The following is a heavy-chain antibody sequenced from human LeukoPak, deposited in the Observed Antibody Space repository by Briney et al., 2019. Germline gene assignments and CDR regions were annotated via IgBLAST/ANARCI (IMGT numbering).Heavy chain of an antibody. CDR1: GYTFTSYY. Sequence: ASVKVSCKASGYTFTSYYMHWVRQAPGQGLEWMGIINPSGGSTSYARKFQGRVTMTRDTSTSTVYIELSSLRSEDTAVYYCARYPRVNIVGAYHDAFDIWGQGTMVTVSS. D-gene: IGHD1-26*01. CDR3: ARYPRVNIVGAYHDAFDI. CDR2: INPSGGST. V-gene: IGHV1-46*01. J-gene: IGHJ3*02.